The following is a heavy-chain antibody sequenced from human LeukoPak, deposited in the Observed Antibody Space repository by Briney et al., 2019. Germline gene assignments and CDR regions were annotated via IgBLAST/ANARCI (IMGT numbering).Heavy chain of an antibody. Sequence: SETLSLTCAVYGGSFSGYYWSWIRQPPGKGLEWIGEINHSGSTNYNPSLKSRVTISVDTSKNQFSLKLSSVTAADTAVYYCARGWHSDAGHFDYWGQGTLVTVSS. V-gene: IGHV4-34*01. CDR3: ARGWHSDAGHFDY. J-gene: IGHJ4*02. CDR2: INHSGST. CDR1: GGSFSGYY.